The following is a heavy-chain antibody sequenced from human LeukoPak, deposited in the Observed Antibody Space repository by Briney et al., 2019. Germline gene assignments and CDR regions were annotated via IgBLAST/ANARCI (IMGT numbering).Heavy chain of an antibody. Sequence: SETLSLTCAVYGGSFSGYYWRWIRQPPGKGLEWIGEINHSGSTNYNPSLKSRVTISVDTSKNQFSLKLSSVTAADTAVYYCARAGSGGTWFDPWGQGTLVTVSS. CDR2: INHSGST. J-gene: IGHJ5*02. CDR3: ARAGSGGTWFDP. CDR1: GGSFSGYY. V-gene: IGHV4-34*01. D-gene: IGHD2-15*01.